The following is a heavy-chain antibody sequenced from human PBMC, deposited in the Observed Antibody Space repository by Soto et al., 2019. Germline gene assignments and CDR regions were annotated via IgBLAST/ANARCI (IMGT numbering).Heavy chain of an antibody. V-gene: IGHV4-30-2*01. CDR2: IYPGGNT. J-gene: IGHJ4*02. CDR3: TRLVVVAISP. D-gene: IGHD2-21*01. Sequence: QLQLQESGSGLVKPSQTLSLTCAVSGGSISSGHYPWTWIRQPPGKGLEWIGYIYPGGNTYYSPSLKIRVTSALDTSRSLVSPRLNSVPAADTAVYYWTRLVVVAISPWGQGTLVTVSS. CDR1: GGSISSGHYP.